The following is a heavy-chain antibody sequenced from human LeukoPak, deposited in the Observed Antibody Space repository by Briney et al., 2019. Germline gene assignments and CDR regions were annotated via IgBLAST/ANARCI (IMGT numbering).Heavy chain of an antibody. CDR2: INTNTGNP. Sequence: GASVKVSCKASGYTFISHVINWVRQAPGQGLEWMGWINTNTGNPTYAQGFTGRFVFSLDTSVSTAYLQISSLKAEDTAVYYCARENIAVAANDFDYWGQGTLVTVSS. D-gene: IGHD6-19*01. CDR1: GYTFISHV. CDR3: ARENIAVAANDFDY. V-gene: IGHV7-4-1*02. J-gene: IGHJ4*02.